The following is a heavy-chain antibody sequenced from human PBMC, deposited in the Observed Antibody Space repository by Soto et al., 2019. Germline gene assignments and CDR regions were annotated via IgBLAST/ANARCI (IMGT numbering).Heavy chain of an antibody. CDR3: ARSNWYSEY. CDR1: GGPINNHY. J-gene: IGHJ4*02. V-gene: IGHV4-59*11. D-gene: IGHD7-27*01. CDR2: IYYTGST. Sequence: SETLSLTCTVSGGPINNHYWSWIQQPPGKGLEWIGYIYYTGSTNYNPSLKSRVTISVDTSKNQFSLNLTSLTAADTAIYYCARSNWYSEYWGQGTLVTVSS.